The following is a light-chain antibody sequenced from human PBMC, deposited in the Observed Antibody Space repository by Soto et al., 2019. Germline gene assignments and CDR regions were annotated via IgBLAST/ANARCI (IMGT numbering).Light chain of an antibody. CDR3: SSYTSSTAYV. CDR1: SSDVGGYNY. J-gene: IGLJ1*01. V-gene: IGLV2-14*01. CDR2: EVT. Sequence: QSALTQPASVSGSPGQSITISCTGTSSDVGGYNYVSWYQLHPGKAPKLILYEVTNRPSGVSDRFSGSKSGNTASLTISGLQAEDEADYYCSSYTSSTAYVLGNGTKVT.